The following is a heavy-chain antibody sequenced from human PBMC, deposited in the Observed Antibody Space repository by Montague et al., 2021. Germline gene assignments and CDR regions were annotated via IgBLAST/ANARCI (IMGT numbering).Heavy chain of an antibody. D-gene: IGHD5-18*01. V-gene: IGHV4-4*07. CDR1: GGSISTYY. CDR2: ISPSGST. CDR3: AREWIQLWGVGTVSGHHYYIDV. Sequence: SETLSLTCSVSGGSISTYYWSWIRQPAGKGLEWIGHISPSGSTKYNPSLKSRVSMSVDTSKNQFSLKLYSVTAADTALYYCAREWIQLWGVGTVSGHHYYIDVWGKGTTVTVSS. J-gene: IGHJ6*03.